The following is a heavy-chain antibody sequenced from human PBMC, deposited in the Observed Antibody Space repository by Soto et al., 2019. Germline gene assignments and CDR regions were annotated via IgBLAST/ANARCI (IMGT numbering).Heavy chain of an antibody. D-gene: IGHD4-4*01. J-gene: IGHJ6*03. Sequence: SETLSLTCAVYGGSFSGYYWSWIRQPPGKGLEWIGEINHSGSTNYNPSLKSRVTISVDTSKNQFSLKLSSVTAADTAVYYCARGSPTVTNGFHYYYYMDVWGKGTTVTVSS. CDR1: GGSFSGYY. V-gene: IGHV4-34*01. CDR3: ARGSPTVTNGFHYYYYMDV. CDR2: INHSGST.